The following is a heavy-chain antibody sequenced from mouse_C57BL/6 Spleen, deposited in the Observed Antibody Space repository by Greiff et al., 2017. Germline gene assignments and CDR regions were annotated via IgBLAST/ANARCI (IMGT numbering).Heavy chain of an antibody. Sequence: SGAELVRPGASVKLSCTASGFNIKDDYMHWVKQRPEQGLEWIGWIDPENGDTEYASKFQGKATITADTSSNTAYLQLSSLTSEDTAVYYCTFITTVVDWFAYWGQGTLVTVSA. CDR2: IDPENGDT. V-gene: IGHV14-4*01. CDR3: TFITTVVDWFAY. J-gene: IGHJ3*01. CDR1: GFNIKDDY. D-gene: IGHD1-1*01.